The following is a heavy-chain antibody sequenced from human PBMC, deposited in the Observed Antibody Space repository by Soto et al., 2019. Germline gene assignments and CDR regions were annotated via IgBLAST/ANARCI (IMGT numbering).Heavy chain of an antibody. D-gene: IGHD3-22*01. CDR2: ISYDGSNE. CDR1: GFTFSKCG. Sequence: QVQLVESGGGVVQPGRSLRLSCAASGFTFSKCGMHWVRQAPGKGLEWVAVISYDGSNEYYADSVKGRFTIYRDNSNNTRSLQLTSLRDEDTAFYYCAKVDTIILVVSDVFDIWGQGTMVTVSS. V-gene: IGHV3-30*18. CDR3: AKVDTIILVVSDVFDI. J-gene: IGHJ3*02.